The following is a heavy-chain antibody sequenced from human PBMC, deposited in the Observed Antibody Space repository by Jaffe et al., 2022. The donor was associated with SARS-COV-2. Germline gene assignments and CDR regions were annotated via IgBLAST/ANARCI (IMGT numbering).Heavy chain of an antibody. J-gene: IGHJ2*01. V-gene: IGHV3-30-3*01. D-gene: IGHD3-10*01. CDR3: ARDSGWRDLGGYFDL. CDR1: GFTFSSYA. CDR2: ISYDGSNK. Sequence: QVQLVESGGGVVQPGRSLRLSCAASGFTFSSYAMHWVRQAPGKGLEWVAVISYDGSNKYYADSVKGRFTISRDNSKNTLYLQMNSLRAEDTAVYYCARDSGWRDLGGYFDLWGRGTLVTVSS.